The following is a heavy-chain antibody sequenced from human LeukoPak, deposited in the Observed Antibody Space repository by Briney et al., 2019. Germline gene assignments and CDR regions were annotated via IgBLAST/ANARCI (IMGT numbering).Heavy chain of an antibody. CDR2: ISSSSYI. V-gene: IGHV3-21*01. D-gene: IGHD5-12*01. Sequence: GGSLRLSCAASGFTFSSYSMNWVRQAPGKGLEWVSSISSSSYIYYADSVKGRFPISRDNAKNSLYLQMNSLRAEDTAVYYCARDRGYSGYDYPWDYWGQGTLVTVSS. CDR1: GFTFSSYS. CDR3: ARDRGYSGYDYPWDY. J-gene: IGHJ4*02.